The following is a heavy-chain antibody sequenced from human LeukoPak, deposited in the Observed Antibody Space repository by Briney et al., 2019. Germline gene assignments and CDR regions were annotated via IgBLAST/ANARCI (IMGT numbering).Heavy chain of an antibody. CDR1: GYTFTSNY. CDR3: ARDRDCSSTSCYSIGWFDP. CDR2: IIPIFGTA. Sequence: SVKVSCKASGYTFTSNYIHWVRQAPGQGLEWMGGIIPIFGTANYAQKFQGRVTITADESTSTAYMELSSLRSENTAVYYCARDRDCSSTSCYSIGWFDPWGQGTLVTVSS. J-gene: IGHJ5*02. V-gene: IGHV1-69*13. D-gene: IGHD2-2*01.